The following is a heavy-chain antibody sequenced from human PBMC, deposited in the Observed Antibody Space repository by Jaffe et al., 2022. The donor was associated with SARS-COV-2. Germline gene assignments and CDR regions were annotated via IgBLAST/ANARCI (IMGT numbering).Heavy chain of an antibody. V-gene: IGHV3-21*01. CDR3: ARDPHPTYYYDSSGYYYYLDY. CDR1: GFTFSSYS. J-gene: IGHJ4*02. CDR2: ISSSSSYI. Sequence: EVQLVESGGGLVKPGGSLRLSCAASGFTFSSYSMNWVRQAPGKGLEWVSSISSSSSYIYYADSVKGRFTISRDNAKNSLYLQMNSLRAEDTAVYYCARDPHPTYYYDSSGYYYYLDYWGQGTLVTVSS. D-gene: IGHD3-22*01.